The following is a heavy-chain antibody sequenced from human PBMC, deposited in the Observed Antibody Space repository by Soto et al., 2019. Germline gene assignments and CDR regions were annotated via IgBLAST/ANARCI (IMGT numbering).Heavy chain of an antibody. J-gene: IGHJ4*02. CDR2: IYYSGST. Sequence: SETLSLTCTVSGGSISSSSYYWGWIRQPPGKGLEWIGSIYYSGSTYYNPSLKSRVTISVDTSKNQFSLKLSSVTAADTAVYYCARKKGFYGSGSYYGHWGQGTLVTVSS. D-gene: IGHD3-10*01. CDR3: ARKKGFYGSGSYYGH. V-gene: IGHV4-39*01. CDR1: GGSISSSSYY.